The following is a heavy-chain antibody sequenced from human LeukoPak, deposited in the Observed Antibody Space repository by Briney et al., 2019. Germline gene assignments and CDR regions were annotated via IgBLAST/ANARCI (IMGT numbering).Heavy chain of an antibody. D-gene: IGHD3-22*01. CDR3: AGSYYYDSSGYLAMAS. Sequence: SETLSLTCTVSGGSISSYYWSWIRQPPGKGLEWIGYIYYSGSTNYNPSLKSRVTISVDTSKNQFSLKLTSVTAADTAVYYCAGSYYYDSSGYLAMASWGQGTLVTVSS. J-gene: IGHJ5*02. CDR1: GGSISSYY. CDR2: IYYSGST. V-gene: IGHV4-59*01.